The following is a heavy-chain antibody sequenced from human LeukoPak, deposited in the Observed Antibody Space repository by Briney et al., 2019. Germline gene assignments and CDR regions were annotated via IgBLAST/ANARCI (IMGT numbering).Heavy chain of an antibody. CDR3: ARERNYYHSSGYYSPDYFDY. CDR2: IDSGGST. Sequence: GGSLRLSXAASGFTVSSNYMSWVRQAPGKGLEWVSVIDSGGSTYYADSVKGRFTISRDNSKNTLYLQMNSLRAEDTAVYYCARERNYYHSSGYYSPDYFDYWGQGTLVTVSS. CDR1: GFTVSSNY. V-gene: IGHV3-53*01. J-gene: IGHJ4*02. D-gene: IGHD3-22*01.